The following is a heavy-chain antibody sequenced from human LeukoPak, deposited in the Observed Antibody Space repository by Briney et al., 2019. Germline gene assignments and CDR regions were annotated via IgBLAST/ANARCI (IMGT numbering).Heavy chain of an antibody. J-gene: IGHJ3*02. CDR3: ARSSGGGYQLLYSDAFDI. V-gene: IGHV3-48*04. CDR2: IRSSISTI. CDR1: GFTFSSYS. D-gene: IGHD2-2*02. Sequence: PGGSLRLSCAASGFTFSSYSMNWVRQAPGKGLEWVSFIRSSISTIYYADSVKGRFTISRDNAKNSLYLQMNSLRAEGTAVYYCARSSGGGYQLLYSDAFDIWGQGTMVTVSS.